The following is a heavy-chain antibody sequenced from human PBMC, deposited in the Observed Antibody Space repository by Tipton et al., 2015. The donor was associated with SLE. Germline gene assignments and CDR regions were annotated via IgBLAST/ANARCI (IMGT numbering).Heavy chain of an antibody. Sequence: TLSLTCSVSDDSISRFYWSWIRQPPGKGLEWIAYIGYNGNTNYNPSLRSRVTISIDTSKNNFSLRLSSVTAADTAVYYCARVPGDCGAGRCYHWFDPWGQGTLVTLSS. D-gene: IGHD2-15*01. CDR2: IGYNGNT. CDR3: ARVPGDCGAGRCYHWFDP. CDR1: DDSISRFY. J-gene: IGHJ5*02. V-gene: IGHV4-59*08.